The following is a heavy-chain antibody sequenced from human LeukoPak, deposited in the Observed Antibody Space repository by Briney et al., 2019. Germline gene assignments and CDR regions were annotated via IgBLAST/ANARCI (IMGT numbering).Heavy chain of an antibody. J-gene: IGHJ4*02. D-gene: IGHD6-13*01. CDR1: GFTFSSYA. CDR3: AKSSSSWYLGLVGY. V-gene: IGHV3-23*01. Sequence: PGGSLRLSCAASGFTFSSYAMSWVRQAPGKGLEWVSAISGSGGSTYYADSVKGRFTISRDNSKNTLYLQMNSLRAEDTAVYYCAKSSSSWYLGLVGYWGQGTLVTVSS. CDR2: ISGSGGST.